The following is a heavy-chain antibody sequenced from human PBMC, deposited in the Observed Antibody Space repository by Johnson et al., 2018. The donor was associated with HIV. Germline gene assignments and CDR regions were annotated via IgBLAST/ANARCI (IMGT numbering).Heavy chain of an antibody. Sequence: QVQLVESGGGVVQPGGSLRLSCAASGFTFNNYGMHWVRQSPGKGLEWVAFIRFDETIKYYGDSVKGRFTISRDNSKNTLYLQMNSLGVEDTAVYYCAKAVGGYAFDTWGQGTMVTVSS. D-gene: IGHD1-26*01. CDR3: AKAVGGYAFDT. CDR2: IRFDETIK. J-gene: IGHJ3*02. CDR1: GFTFNNYG. V-gene: IGHV3-30*02.